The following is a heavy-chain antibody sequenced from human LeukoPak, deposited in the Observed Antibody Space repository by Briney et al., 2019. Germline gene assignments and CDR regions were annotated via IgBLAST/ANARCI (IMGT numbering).Heavy chain of an antibody. V-gene: IGHV3-69-1*01. CDR1: GFIFSDYG. CDR3: ARDQYGDYALDY. D-gene: IGHD4-17*01. Sequence: PGGSLRLSCAASGFIFSDYGMHWVRQAPGKGLEWVSSISSISYIYYAELVKGRFTISRDTAKNSLYLEMNSLRAEDTAVYYCARDQYGDYALDYWGQGTLVTVSS. CDR2: ISSISYI. J-gene: IGHJ4*02.